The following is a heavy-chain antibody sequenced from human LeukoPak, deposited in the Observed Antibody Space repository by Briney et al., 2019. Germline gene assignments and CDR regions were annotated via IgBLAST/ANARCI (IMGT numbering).Heavy chain of an antibody. CDR3: AKDLVNWDFDY. CDR1: GFTFSSYG. V-gene: IGHV3-30*02. Sequence: PGGSLRLSCAASGFTFSSYGMHWVRQAPGKGLEWVAFILYDGSNKYYADSVKGRFTISRDNSKNTLYLQMNSLRAEDTAVYYCAKDLVNWDFDYWGQGTLVTVSS. J-gene: IGHJ4*02. CDR2: ILYDGSNK. D-gene: IGHD7-27*01.